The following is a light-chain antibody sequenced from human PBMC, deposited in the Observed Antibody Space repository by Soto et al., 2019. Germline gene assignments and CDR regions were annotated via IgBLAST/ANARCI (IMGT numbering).Light chain of an antibody. J-gene: IGLJ1*01. Sequence: EPASVSASAGESITISCTGASVDVGTYSLVSWYQQHPGKAPKVVIYEGHKRHSGVPDRFSGSTSVNTASLTISGLQTDDEDDYYCCLYVGATTYVFGTGTKVTVL. CDR2: EGH. CDR1: SVDVGTYSL. V-gene: IGLV2-23*01. CDR3: CLYVGATTYV.